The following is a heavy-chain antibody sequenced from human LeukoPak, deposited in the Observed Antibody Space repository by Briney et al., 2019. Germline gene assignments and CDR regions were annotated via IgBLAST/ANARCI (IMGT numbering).Heavy chain of an antibody. D-gene: IGHD5-12*01. CDR2: IFYSGSS. Sequence: PSETLSLTCTVSGGSISGSSYYWGWIRQPPGKGLEWIGSIFYSGSSYYNPSLKSRVTMSVDTSKNQFSLKLRSVTAADTAVYYCASQTITPHAFDIWGQGTMVTVSS. J-gene: IGHJ3*02. CDR3: ASQTITPHAFDI. CDR1: GGSISGSSYY. V-gene: IGHV4-39*07.